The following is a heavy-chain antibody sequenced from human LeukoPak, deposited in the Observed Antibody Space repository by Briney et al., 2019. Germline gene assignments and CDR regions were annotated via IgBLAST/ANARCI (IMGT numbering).Heavy chain of an antibody. CDR2: INPNSGGT. D-gene: IGHD3-22*01. CDR1: GYTFTGYY. Sequence: ASVKVSCKASGYTFTGYYMQWVRQAPGQGLEWMGWINPNSGGTNYVQKFQGRVTMTRDTSISTANMELSRLRSDDTAVYYCARARAATSYDSSGYYFGYWFDPWGQGTLVTVSS. J-gene: IGHJ5*02. V-gene: IGHV1-2*02. CDR3: ARARAATSYDSSGYYFGYWFDP.